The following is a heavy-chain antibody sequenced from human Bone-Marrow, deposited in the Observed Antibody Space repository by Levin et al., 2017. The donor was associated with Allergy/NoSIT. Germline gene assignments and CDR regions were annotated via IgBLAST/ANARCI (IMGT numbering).Heavy chain of an antibody. V-gene: IGHV3-33*01. D-gene: IGHD6-6*01. J-gene: IGHJ6*02. CDR3: AREGKYSRSSYWGGNRAYYYGMDV. Sequence: PSGGSLRLSCAASGFSFSSHGMHWVRQAPGKGLEWAAVIWYDGSKEYYAGSVKGRFTISRDNSRNTVFLQMDSLRAEDTAVYYCAREGKYSRSSYWGGNRAYYYGMDVWGRGTTVTVFS. CDR2: IWYDGSKE. CDR1: GFSFSSHG.